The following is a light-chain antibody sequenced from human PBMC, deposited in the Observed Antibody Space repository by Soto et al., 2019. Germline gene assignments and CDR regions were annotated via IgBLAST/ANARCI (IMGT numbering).Light chain of an antibody. CDR1: ESVSSSY. J-gene: IGKJ5*01. CDR2: GAS. CDR3: RKDSNLPVIT. V-gene: IGKV3D-7*01. Sequence: GERVTVSGWVRESVSSSYLTWYQQKPGQAPRLLIYGASTRATSIPARCSGSGSGTNFTLTISSLLPEEDAVYYCRKDSNLPVITFGQGRLP.